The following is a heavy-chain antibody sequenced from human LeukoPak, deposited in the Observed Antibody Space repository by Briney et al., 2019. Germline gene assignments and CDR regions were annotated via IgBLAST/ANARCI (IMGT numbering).Heavy chain of an antibody. CDR3: ARCGGCYHGSYYFDY. V-gene: IGHV3-7*01. Sequence: GGSLRLSCAASGFTFSSYWMSWVRQAPGKGLEWVANIKQDGSEKYYVDSVKGRFTISRDNAKNSLYLQMNSLRAEDTAVYYCARCGGCYHGSYYFDYWGQGTLVTVSS. D-gene: IGHD2-8*02. J-gene: IGHJ4*02. CDR1: GFTFSSYW. CDR2: IKQDGSEK.